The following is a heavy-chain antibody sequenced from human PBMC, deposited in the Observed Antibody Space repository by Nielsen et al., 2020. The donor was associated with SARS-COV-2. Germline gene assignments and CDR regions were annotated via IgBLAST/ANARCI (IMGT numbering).Heavy chain of an antibody. V-gene: IGHV3-23*01. J-gene: IGHJ4*02. Sequence: GESLKISCAASGFTFSAHWMTWLRQAPGKGLEWVSAISGSGGSTYYADSVKGRFTISRDNSKNTLYLQMNSLRAEDTAVYYCAKRVWAYDFWSGYDFDYWGQGTLVTVSS. CDR1: GFTFSAHW. D-gene: IGHD3-3*01. CDR3: AKRVWAYDFWSGYDFDY. CDR2: ISGSGGST.